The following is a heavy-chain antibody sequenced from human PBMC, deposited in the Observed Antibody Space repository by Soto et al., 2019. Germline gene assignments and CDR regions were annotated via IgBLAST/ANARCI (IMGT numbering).Heavy chain of an antibody. D-gene: IGHD3-3*01. V-gene: IGHV1-18*01. J-gene: IGHJ6*02. Sequence: ASVKVSCKASGYTFTRSVSIWVRQAPGQGLEWMGWISTYNGDTNYAQTFQGRVTMTTDTSTSTVHMEVRSLRSDDTAVYYCAREGVAPYYYYGMGVWGQGTPVTVSS. CDR2: ISTYNGDT. CDR1: GYTFTRSV. CDR3: AREGVAPYYYYGMGV.